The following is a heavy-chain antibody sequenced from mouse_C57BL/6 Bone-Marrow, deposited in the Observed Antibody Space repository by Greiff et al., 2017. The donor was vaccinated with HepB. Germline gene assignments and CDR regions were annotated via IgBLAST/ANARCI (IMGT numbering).Heavy chain of an antibody. J-gene: IGHJ3*01. CDR1: GFSLTSYG. CDR2: IWRGGST. CDR3: AKNLNGVSGTGFAY. Sequence: QVQLQQSGPGLVQPSQSLSITCTVSGFSLTSYGVHWVRQSPGKCLEWLGVIWRGGSTDYNAAFMSRLSITKDNSKSQVFFKMNSLQADDTAIYYCAKNLNGVSGTGFAYWGQGTLVTVSA. V-gene: IGHV2-5*01. D-gene: IGHD6-2*01.